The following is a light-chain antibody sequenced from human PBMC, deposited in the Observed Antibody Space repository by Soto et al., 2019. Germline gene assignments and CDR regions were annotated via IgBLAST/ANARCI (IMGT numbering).Light chain of an antibody. Sequence: EIVLTQSPDTLSLSPGERATLSCRASQSVSSSSLAWYQQKPGQPPRLLISEASGRATGIPDRFRGSGSGTDHTLTVDTLEPGDFAVYYCQQFGTLPFTFGPGTKVEIK. V-gene: IGKV3-20*01. J-gene: IGKJ3*01. CDR2: EAS. CDR1: QSVSSSS. CDR3: QQFGTLPFT.